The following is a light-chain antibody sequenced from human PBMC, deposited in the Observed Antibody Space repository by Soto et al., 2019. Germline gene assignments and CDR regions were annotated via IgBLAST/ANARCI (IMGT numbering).Light chain of an antibody. CDR1: QSVSSSY. V-gene: IGKV3-20*01. CDR3: QQYNNWPPIT. Sequence: LLPQSPGPLSLSPGARAPLSCRGSQSVSSSYLAWYQQTPGQAPRLLIYGASSRATGIPDRFSGSGSGTDFTLTISRLEPEDFAVYYCQQYNNWPPITFGKGTRLEIK. CDR2: GAS. J-gene: IGKJ5*01.